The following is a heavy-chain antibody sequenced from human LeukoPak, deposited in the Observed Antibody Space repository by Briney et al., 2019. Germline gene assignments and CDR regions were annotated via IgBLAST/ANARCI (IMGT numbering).Heavy chain of an antibody. CDR2: ISSSSSYI. Sequence: PGGSLRLSCAASGFTFSSYSMNWVRQAPGKGLEWVSSISSSSSYIYYADSVKGRFTISRDNAKNSLYLQMNSLRAEDTAVYYCARDRTAAGIEGYFDYWGQGTLVTVSS. D-gene: IGHD6-13*01. V-gene: IGHV3-21*01. J-gene: IGHJ4*02. CDR3: ARDRTAAGIEGYFDY. CDR1: GFTFSSYS.